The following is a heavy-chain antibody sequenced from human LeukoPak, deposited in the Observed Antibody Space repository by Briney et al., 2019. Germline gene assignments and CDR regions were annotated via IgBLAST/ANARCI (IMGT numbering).Heavy chain of an antibody. J-gene: IGHJ4*02. CDR2: IKQDGSEK. CDR3: ARPYADLGGDFDH. D-gene: IGHD4-17*01. CDR1: GFTFNSYW. Sequence: GGSLRLSCAASGFTFNSYWMSWVRQAPGKGLEWVANIKQDGSEKYYVDSVKGRFTISRDNAKNSLYLQMNSLKIEDTAVYYCARPYADLGGDFDHWGQGTLVTVSS. V-gene: IGHV3-7*03.